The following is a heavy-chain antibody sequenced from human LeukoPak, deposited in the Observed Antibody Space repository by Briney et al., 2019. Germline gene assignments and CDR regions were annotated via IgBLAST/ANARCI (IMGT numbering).Heavy chain of an antibody. CDR2: ISYHGSTK. CDR1: GFTFNSYD. CDR3: AKEPDAFDI. V-gene: IGHV3-30*18. Sequence: GGSLRLSCAASGFTFNSYDMHWVRQAPGKGLEWVASISYHGSTKFYSDSVRGRFTISSDNSKNTLYLQMNSLQTDDTALYYCAKEPDAFDIWGQGTMVTVSS. J-gene: IGHJ3*02.